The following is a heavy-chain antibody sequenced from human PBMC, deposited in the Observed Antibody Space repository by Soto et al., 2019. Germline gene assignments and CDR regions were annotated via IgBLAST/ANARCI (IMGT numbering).Heavy chain of an antibody. CDR2: ISGSGSTI. Sequence: PGGSLRLSCAASGFTFSSYAMSWVRQAPGKGLEWVSYISGSGSTIYYADSVKGRFTISRDNAKDSLYLQMNSLRAEDTAVYYCAREVVVFGVIIPTPMDVWGQGTTVTVSS. J-gene: IGHJ6*02. CDR1: GFTFSSYA. CDR3: AREVVVFGVIIPTPMDV. V-gene: IGHV3-48*03. D-gene: IGHD3-22*01.